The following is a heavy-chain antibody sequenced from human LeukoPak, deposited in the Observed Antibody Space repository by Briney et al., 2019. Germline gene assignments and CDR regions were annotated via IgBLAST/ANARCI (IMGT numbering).Heavy chain of an antibody. J-gene: IGHJ6*03. Sequence: ASETLSLTCAVYGGSFSGYYWSWIRQPPGKGLEWIGSIYHSGSTYYNPSLKSRVTISVDTSKNQFSLKLSSVTAADTAVYYCARDSDFWSGYYAGYYYYMDVWGKGTTVTVSS. D-gene: IGHD3-3*01. V-gene: IGHV4-34*01. CDR1: GGSFSGYY. CDR2: IYHSGST. CDR3: ARDSDFWSGYYAGYYYYMDV.